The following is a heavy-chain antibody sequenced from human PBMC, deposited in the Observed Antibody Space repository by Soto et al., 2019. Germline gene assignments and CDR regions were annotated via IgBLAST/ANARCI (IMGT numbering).Heavy chain of an antibody. D-gene: IGHD3-9*01. J-gene: IGHJ5*02. CDR3: ASVMILTGYYLSNWFYP. CDR1: GGSLSDYF. CDR2: INHLGSI. Sequence: SETLSLTCVVSGGSLSDYFWSWIRQPPGMALEWIGEINHLGSINYNPSLKSRVTMSVDTSKNQFSLTLNSVTAADTAVYYCASVMILTGYYLSNWFYPWGQGTLVTVSS. V-gene: IGHV4-34*01.